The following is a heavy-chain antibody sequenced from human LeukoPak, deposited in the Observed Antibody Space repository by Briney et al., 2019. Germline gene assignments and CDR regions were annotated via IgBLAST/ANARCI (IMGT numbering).Heavy chain of an antibody. J-gene: IGHJ4*02. V-gene: IGHV3-48*03. CDR1: GFTFSTYE. CDR2: ISSTGSNI. D-gene: IGHD3-22*01. CDR3: AATYYYDGSGDY. Sequence: QTGGSLRLSCAASGFTFSTYEMNWVRQAPGKGLEWVSYISSTGSNIYYADSVKGRFTISRDNAKNSLCLLMNSLRTEDTAVYYCAATYYYDGSGDYWGQGTLVTVSS.